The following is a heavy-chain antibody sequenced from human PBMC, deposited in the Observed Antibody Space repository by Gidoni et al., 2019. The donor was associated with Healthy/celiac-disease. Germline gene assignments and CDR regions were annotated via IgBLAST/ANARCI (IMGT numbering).Heavy chain of an antibody. V-gene: IGHV3-23*01. CDR3: AKDASYSSGCYHFDY. CDR2: ISGSGGST. J-gene: IGHJ4*02. D-gene: IGHD6-19*01. CDR1: GFTFISYA. Sequence: EVQLLESGGGLVQPGGSLILSCAASGFTFISYAMTWVRQAPGKGLEWVSGISGSGGSTYYADSVNGRITISRDNSKNTLYLQMSGLRAEDTAIYYCAKDASYSSGCYHFDYWGQGILVTVSS.